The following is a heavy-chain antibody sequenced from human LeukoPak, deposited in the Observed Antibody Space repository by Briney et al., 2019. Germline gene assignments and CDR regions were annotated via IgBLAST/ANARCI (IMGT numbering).Heavy chain of an antibody. D-gene: IGHD2-15*01. J-gene: IGHJ5*02. CDR3: ASWPRYCSGGSCYGLSRFDP. V-gene: IGHV4-34*01. CDR1: GGSFSGYY. Sequence: SETLSLTCAVYGGSFSGYYWSWIRQPPGKGLEWMGEINHSGSTNYNPSLKSRVTISVDTSKNQFSLKLSSVTAADTAVYYCASWPRYCSGGSCYGLSRFDPWGQGTLVTVSS. CDR2: INHSGST.